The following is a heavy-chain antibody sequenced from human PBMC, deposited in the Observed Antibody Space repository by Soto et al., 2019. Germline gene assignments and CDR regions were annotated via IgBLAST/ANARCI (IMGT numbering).Heavy chain of an antibody. D-gene: IGHD3-10*01. J-gene: IGHJ4*02. V-gene: IGHV3-23*01. CDR2: IRGSGGST. CDR3: AKDPYYYGSGSSPLDY. CDR1: GFTFSSYA. Sequence: EVQLLESGGGLVQPGGSLRLSCAASGFTFSSYAMSWVRQAPGKGLEWVSAIRGSGGSTYYADSVKGRFTISRDNSKNTLYLQMNSLRAEDTAVYYCAKDPYYYGSGSSPLDYWGQGTLVTVSS.